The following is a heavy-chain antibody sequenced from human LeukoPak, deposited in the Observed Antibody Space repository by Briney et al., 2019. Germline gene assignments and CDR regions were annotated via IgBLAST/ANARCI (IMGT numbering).Heavy chain of an antibody. J-gene: IGHJ4*02. CDR2: ISTSGTT. CDR3: ARDVVAAAGTWDY. D-gene: IGHD6-13*01. V-gene: IGHV4-4*07. Sequence: PSETLSLTCTVSGSSISSYYWSWIRQPPGKGLEWIGRISTSGTTNYNPSLKSRVTMSVDTSKNQFSLKLSSVTAADTAVYYCARDVVAAAGTWDYWGQGTLVTVSS. CDR1: GSSISSYY.